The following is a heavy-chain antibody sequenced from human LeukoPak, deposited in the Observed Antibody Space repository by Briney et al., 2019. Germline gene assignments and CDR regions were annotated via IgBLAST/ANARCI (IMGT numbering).Heavy chain of an antibody. CDR1: GGSFSGYY. Sequence: PSETLSLTCAVYGGSFSGYYWSWIRQPPGKGLEWIGEINHSGSTNYNPSLKSRVTISVDTSKSQFSLKLSSVTAADTAVYYCARVNYDFWSGYYSPFDYWGQGTLVTVSS. J-gene: IGHJ4*02. V-gene: IGHV4-34*01. CDR2: INHSGST. D-gene: IGHD3-3*01. CDR3: ARVNYDFWSGYYSPFDY.